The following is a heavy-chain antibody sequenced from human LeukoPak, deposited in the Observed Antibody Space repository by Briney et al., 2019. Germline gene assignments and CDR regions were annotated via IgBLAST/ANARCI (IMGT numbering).Heavy chain of an antibody. CDR1: GGSLSTHH. J-gene: IGHJ4*02. CDR3: ARGYDSSAYYPFNY. Sequence: PSETLSLTCVVSGGSLSTHHWSWIRQSPGRGLEWIGYISDSGSTNYNPSLKSRVTISVDTSKNQFSLMLSSVTAADTAVYHCARGYDSSAYYPFNYWGQGTLVTVSS. V-gene: IGHV4-59*11. CDR2: ISDSGST. D-gene: IGHD3-22*01.